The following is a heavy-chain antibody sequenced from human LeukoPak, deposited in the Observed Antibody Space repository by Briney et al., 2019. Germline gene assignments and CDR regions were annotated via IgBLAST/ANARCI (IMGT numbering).Heavy chain of an antibody. D-gene: IGHD3-10*01. V-gene: IGHV3-11*06. J-gene: IGHJ3*02. CDR3: ARDQVNYYGSEPDAFDI. CDR1: GFTFSDYY. Sequence: GGSLRLSCAASGFTFSDYYMSWIRQAPGKGLEWVSYISSSSSYTNYADSVKGRFTISRDNAKNSLYLQMNSLGAEDTAVYYCARDQVNYYGSEPDAFDIWGQGTMVTVSS. CDR2: ISSSSSYT.